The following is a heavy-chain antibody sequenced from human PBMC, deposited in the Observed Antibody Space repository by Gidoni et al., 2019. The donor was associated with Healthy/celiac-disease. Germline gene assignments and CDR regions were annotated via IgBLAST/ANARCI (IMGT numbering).Heavy chain of an antibody. V-gene: IGHV3-30-3*01. D-gene: IGHD3-22*01. CDR2: ISYDGSKK. CDR3: ARGETYDSSGPRGNLYYFDY. Sequence: QVQLVESGGGVVQPGRSLRLSCAASGFTFSSYAMHWVRQAPGKGLVWVAAISYDGSKKYYADSVKSRFTISRDNSKNTLYLQMNSLRAEDTAVYYCARGETYDSSGPRGNLYYFDYWGQGTLVTVSS. J-gene: IGHJ4*02. CDR1: GFTFSSYA.